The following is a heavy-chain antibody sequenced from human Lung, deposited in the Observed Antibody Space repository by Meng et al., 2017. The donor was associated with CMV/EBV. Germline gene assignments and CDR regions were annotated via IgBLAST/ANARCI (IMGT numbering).Heavy chain of an antibody. V-gene: IGHV3-11*01. CDR3: ARASGWFDP. CDR1: ESTFSDYY. CDR2: ISSSGSTI. J-gene: IGHJ5*02. Sequence: RHAGEASESTFSDYYMIWIRKAQGKGLEWISYISSSGSTIYYADSVKGRFTISRENAKNSLYLQMNSLRAEDTAVYYCARASGWFDPWVQGTLVTVSS.